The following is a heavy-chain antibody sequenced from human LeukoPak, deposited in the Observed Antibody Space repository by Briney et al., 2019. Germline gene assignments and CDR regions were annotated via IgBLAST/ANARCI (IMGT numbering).Heavy chain of an antibody. CDR1: GFTFDDSA. V-gene: IGHV3-9*03. J-gene: IGHJ2*01. CDR3: ANHSSSGWYLNWHFDL. D-gene: IGHD6-19*01. CDR2: ISWNSGCI. Sequence: GGSLRLSCAASGFTFDDSAMQWVQQAPGKGLKWVSGISWNSGCIGYADSVKGRFTISRDNAKNSLYLQMNSLRAEDMALYYCANHSSSGWYLNWHFDLWSRGTLVTVSS.